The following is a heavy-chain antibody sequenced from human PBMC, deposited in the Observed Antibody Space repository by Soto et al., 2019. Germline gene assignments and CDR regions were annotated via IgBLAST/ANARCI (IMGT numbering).Heavy chain of an antibody. CDR2: ISSNGGST. CDR1: GFTFSSYA. Sequence: GGSLRLSCSASGFTFSSYAMHWVRQAPGKGLEYVSAISSNGGSTYYADSVKGRFTISRDNSKNTLYLQMSSLRAEDTAVYYCVLGYDFWSGLPGDYWGQGTLVTVYS. J-gene: IGHJ4*02. CDR3: VLGYDFWSGLPGDY. V-gene: IGHV3-64D*06. D-gene: IGHD3-3*01.